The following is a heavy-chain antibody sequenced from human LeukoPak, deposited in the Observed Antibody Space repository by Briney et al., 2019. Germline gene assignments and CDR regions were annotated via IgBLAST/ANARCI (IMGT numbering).Heavy chain of an antibody. Sequence: GGSLRLSYAASGFTFSDYYMSWIRQAPGKGLEWVSYISSSGSTIYYADSVKGRFTISRDNAKNSLYLQMHSLRVEDTAVYYCARESIVVVPTTMDDASDIWGQGTMVTVSS. V-gene: IGHV3-11*04. D-gene: IGHD2-2*01. CDR1: GFTFSDYY. CDR3: ARESIVVVPTTMDDASDI. CDR2: ISSSGSTI. J-gene: IGHJ3*02.